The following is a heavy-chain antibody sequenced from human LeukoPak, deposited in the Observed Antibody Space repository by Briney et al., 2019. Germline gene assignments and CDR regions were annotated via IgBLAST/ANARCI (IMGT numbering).Heavy chain of an antibody. CDR2: SYYSGST. D-gene: IGHD4-11*01. CDR1: GVSITSDY. Sequence: SETLSLTCSVSGVSITSDYWSWIRQPPGKGLEWIGYSYYSGSTNYNPSLKSRVTISVVTSKNQFSLKLSSVTAADTAVYYCARGLDYSNYINFDYWGQGTLVTVSS. J-gene: IGHJ4*02. V-gene: IGHV4-59*12. CDR3: ARGLDYSNYINFDY.